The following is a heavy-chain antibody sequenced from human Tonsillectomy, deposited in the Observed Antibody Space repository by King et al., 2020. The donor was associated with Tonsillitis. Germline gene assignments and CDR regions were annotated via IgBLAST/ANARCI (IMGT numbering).Heavy chain of an antibody. CDR1: GGSISSYY. V-gene: IGHV4-59*01. Sequence: VQLQESGPGLVKPSETLSLTCTVSGGSISSYYWNWIRQPPGKGLEWIGYIYYSGSTNYNPSLKSRVTISVDTSKNPFSLKLSSVTAADTAVYYCARGRCSGGSCYSDYWGQGTLVTVSS. CDR3: ARGRCSGGSCYSDY. CDR2: IYYSGST. D-gene: IGHD2-15*01. J-gene: IGHJ4*02.